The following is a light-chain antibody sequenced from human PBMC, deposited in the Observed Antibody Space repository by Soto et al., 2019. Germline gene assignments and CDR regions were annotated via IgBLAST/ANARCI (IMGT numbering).Light chain of an antibody. Sequence: EIVLTQSPGTLSLSPGDRATLSCRASQSGTSTYLAWYQQEPGQAPRLLIYGASSRATGIPDRFSGSGSGTDFTLTISRLEPEDFAVYYCQQYGSSPRTFGQGTKVEIK. J-gene: IGKJ1*01. V-gene: IGKV3-20*01. CDR3: QQYGSSPRT. CDR1: QSGTSTY. CDR2: GAS.